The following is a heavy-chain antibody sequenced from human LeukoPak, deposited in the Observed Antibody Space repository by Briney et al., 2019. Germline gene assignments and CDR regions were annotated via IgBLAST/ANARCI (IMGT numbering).Heavy chain of an antibody. CDR1: GFTFSSYA. D-gene: IGHD1-26*01. CDR2: ISYDGSNK. V-gene: IGHV3-30-3*01. CDR3: ARGVGGIDGGGAFDI. J-gene: IGHJ3*02. Sequence: GGSLRLSCAASGFTFSSYAMHWVRQAPGKGLEWVAVISYDGSNKYYADSVKGRFTISRDNSKNTLYLQMNSLRAEDTAVYYCARGVGGIDGGGAFDIWGQGTMVTVSS.